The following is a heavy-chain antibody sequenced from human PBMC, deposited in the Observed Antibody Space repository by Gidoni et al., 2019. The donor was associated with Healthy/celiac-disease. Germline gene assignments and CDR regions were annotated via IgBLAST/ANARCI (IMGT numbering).Heavy chain of an antibody. CDR2: IYSGGST. D-gene: IGHD3-3*01. J-gene: IGHJ6*02. Sequence: EVQLVESGGGLIQPGGSLRLSCSASGFTFSSTYMSWVRPAPGKGLEWVSVIYSGGSTYWADSVKGRFTISRDNSKNTLYLQMNSLRAEDTAVYYCARDSQYYDFWSGYLPSTRFYGMDVWGQGTTVTVSS. CDR1: GFTFSSTY. CDR3: ARDSQYYDFWSGYLPSTRFYGMDV. V-gene: IGHV3-53*01.